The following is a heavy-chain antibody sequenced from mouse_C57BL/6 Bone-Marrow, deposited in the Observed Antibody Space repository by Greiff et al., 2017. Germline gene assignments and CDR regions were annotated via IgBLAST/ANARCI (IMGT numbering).Heavy chain of an antibody. D-gene: IGHD1-1*01. V-gene: IGHV1-9*01. CDR2: ILPGSGST. CDR1: GYTFTGYW. CDR3: ARGGAIYYYGSSSYWYVDV. J-gene: IGHJ1*03. Sequence: QVHVKQSGAELMKPGASVKLSCKATGYTFTGYWIEWVKQRPGHGLEWIGEILPGSGSTNYNEKFKGKATFTADKSSSTAYMQLSSLTTEDSAIYYCARGGAIYYYGSSSYWYVDVWGTGTTVTVSS.